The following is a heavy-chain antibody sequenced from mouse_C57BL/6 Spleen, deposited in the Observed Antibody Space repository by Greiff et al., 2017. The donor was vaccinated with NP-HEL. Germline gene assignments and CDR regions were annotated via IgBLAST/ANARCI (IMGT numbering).Heavy chain of an antibody. D-gene: IGHD1-1*01. CDR3: TVVATDWYFDV. CDR2: IYPGDGDT. J-gene: IGHJ1*03. Sequence: VQLQQSGAELVKPGASVKISCKASGYAFSSYWMNWVKQRPGKGLEWIGQIYPGDGDTNYNGKFKGKATLTADKSSSTAYMQLSSLTSEDSAVYFCTVVATDWYFDVWGTGTTVTVSS. V-gene: IGHV1-80*01. CDR1: GYAFSSYW.